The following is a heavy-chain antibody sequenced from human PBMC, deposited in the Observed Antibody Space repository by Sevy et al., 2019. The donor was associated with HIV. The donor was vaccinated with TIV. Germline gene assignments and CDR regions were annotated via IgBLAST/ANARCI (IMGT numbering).Heavy chain of an antibody. Sequence: SGPTLVNPTQTLTLTCTFSGFSLSTSGVGVGWIRQPPGKALEWLALIYWDDDTRYSPSLKSRINITKDTSTNQVVLKLTSMDPVDTATYFCAHRRMVRGVITAPFDYWGQGTLVTVSS. J-gene: IGHJ4*02. CDR1: GFSLSTSGVG. V-gene: IGHV2-5*02. CDR2: IYWDDDT. CDR3: AHRRMVRGVITAPFDY. D-gene: IGHD3-10*01.